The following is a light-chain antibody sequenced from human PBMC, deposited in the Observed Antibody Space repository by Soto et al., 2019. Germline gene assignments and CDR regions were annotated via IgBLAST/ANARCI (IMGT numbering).Light chain of an antibody. J-gene: IGKJ1*01. CDR1: QSVNNK. CDR2: GAS. V-gene: IGKV3-15*01. Sequence: EMVMTQSPATLSVSPGERATLSCRASQSVNNKLAWYQQRPGQVPRLLIYGASTRATGIPARFSGSGTGTEFTLTISSLQSEDLAVYYCQQYKDFPRAFGQGTKVEIK. CDR3: QQYKDFPRA.